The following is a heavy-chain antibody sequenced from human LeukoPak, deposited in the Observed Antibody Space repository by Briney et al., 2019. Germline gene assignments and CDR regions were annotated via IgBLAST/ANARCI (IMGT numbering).Heavy chain of an antibody. J-gene: IGHJ4*02. V-gene: IGHV5-51*01. Sequence: GESLKISCKGPGYSFATYWIGGVRQLPGKGLEGRGSIYPGDSYTRYRPSFQGQVTISADKSINTAYLQWSSLKTSDTAMYYCTRPSHYYGSGSYDFWGQGTLVTVAS. D-gene: IGHD3-10*01. CDR2: IYPGDSYT. CDR3: TRPSHYYGSGSYDF. CDR1: GYSFATYW.